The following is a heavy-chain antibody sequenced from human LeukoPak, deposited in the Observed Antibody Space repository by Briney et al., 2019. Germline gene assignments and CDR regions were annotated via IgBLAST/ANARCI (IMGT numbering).Heavy chain of an antibody. CDR2: ISHDGSNK. V-gene: IGHV3-30*04. D-gene: IGHD6-6*01. CDR1: VFTFSTYA. Sequence: GGSLRLSCAASVFTFSTYAMHWVRQAPGKGQEWVAVISHDGSNKYYADSVKGRFTISRDNSKNTLYLQMNSLRAEDTAVYYCARVVVSGSSDYFDYWGQGTLVTVSS. CDR3: ARVVVSGSSDYFDY. J-gene: IGHJ4*02.